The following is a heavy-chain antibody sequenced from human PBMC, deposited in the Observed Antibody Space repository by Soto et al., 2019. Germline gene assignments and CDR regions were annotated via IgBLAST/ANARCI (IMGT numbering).Heavy chain of an antibody. V-gene: IGHV3-23*01. Sequence: GGSLRLSCTASGFTFSDYVMSSVRQAPGRGLEWVSAISGGGSSTFYADSVKGRFVISRYNSKNTVYLQMNSLRAEDTAVYYCAKIESRFYYDSTGYYPFDYWGQGTLVTVSS. CDR1: GFTFSDYV. D-gene: IGHD3-22*01. J-gene: IGHJ4*02. CDR2: ISGGGSST. CDR3: AKIESRFYYDSTGYYPFDY.